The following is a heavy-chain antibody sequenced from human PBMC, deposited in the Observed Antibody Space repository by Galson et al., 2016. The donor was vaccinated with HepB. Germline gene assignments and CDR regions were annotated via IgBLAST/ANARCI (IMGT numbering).Heavy chain of an antibody. CDR1: GDTFSDYI. V-gene: IGHV1-69*13. D-gene: IGHD1-1*01. CDR3: ATKRGLRAFEV. J-gene: IGHJ3*01. Sequence: SVKVSCKASGDTFSDYIIGWVRQAPGQGLEWMGAIIPLLSTVHYAQNFQGRITITADGSMTAAYMELSSLRSEDTAVYYCATKRGLRAFEVWGQGTMVTVSS. CDR2: IIPLLSTV.